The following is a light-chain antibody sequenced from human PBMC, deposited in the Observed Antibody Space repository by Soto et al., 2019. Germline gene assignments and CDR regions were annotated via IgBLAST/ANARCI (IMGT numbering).Light chain of an antibody. CDR2: HAS. CDR1: QSVSSY. V-gene: IGKV3-11*01. Sequence: EIVLTQSPATLSLSPGERATLSCRASQSVSSYLAWYQQKPGQAPRLLIYHASNRATGIPARFSGSGSGTDFTLTISSLEPEDFAVYYCQQRSNWPPGYTFGQGTKVDIK. CDR3: QQRSNWPPGYT. J-gene: IGKJ2*01.